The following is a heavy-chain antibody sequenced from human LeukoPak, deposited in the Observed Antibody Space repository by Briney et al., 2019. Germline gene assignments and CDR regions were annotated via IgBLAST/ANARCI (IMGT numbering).Heavy chain of an antibody. V-gene: IGHV1-18*01. CDR3: ARNTRKYSGYDYAY. CDR1: GYTSTSYG. CDR2: VSAYNGNT. Sequence: ASVKVSCKASGYTSTSYGISWVRQAPGQALEWMGRVSAYNGNTNYAQKLQGRVTMTTDTSTSTAYMELRSLRSDDTAVYYCARNTRKYSGYDYAYWGQGTLVTVSS. D-gene: IGHD5-12*01. J-gene: IGHJ4*02.